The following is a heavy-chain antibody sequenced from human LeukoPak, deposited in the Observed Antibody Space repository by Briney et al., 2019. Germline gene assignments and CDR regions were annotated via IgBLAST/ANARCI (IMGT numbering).Heavy chain of an antibody. CDR1: GYTLTELS. V-gene: IGHV1-24*01. CDR3: ATKSITMVRGVIITRYYFDY. Sequence: ASEKVSCKVSGYTLTELSMHWVRQAPGKGLEWMGGFDPEDGETIYAQKFQGRVTMTEDTSTDTAYMELSSLRSEDTAVYYCATKSITMVRGVIITRYYFDYWGQGTLVTVSS. J-gene: IGHJ4*02. CDR2: FDPEDGET. D-gene: IGHD3-10*01.